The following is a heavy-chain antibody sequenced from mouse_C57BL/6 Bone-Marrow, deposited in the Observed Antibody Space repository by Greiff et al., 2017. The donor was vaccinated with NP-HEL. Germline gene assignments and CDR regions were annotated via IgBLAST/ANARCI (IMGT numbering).Heavy chain of an antibody. D-gene: IGHD1-1*01. Sequence: QVQLQQPGAELVKPGASVKLSCKASGYTFTSYWMQWVKQRPGQGLEWIGEIDPSDSYTNYNQKFKGKATLTVDTSSSTAYRQLSSLTSEDSAVYYCARWGITTVDPNFDYWGQGTTLTVSS. CDR3: ARWGITTVDPNFDY. CDR2: IDPSDSYT. J-gene: IGHJ2*01. V-gene: IGHV1-50*01. CDR1: GYTFTSYW.